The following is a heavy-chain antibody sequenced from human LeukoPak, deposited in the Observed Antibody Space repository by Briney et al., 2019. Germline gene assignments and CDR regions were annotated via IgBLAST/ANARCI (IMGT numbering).Heavy chain of an antibody. Sequence: PGGSLRLSCAASGFTVSSNEMSWVRQAPGKGLEWVSSISGGSTYYADSRKGRFTISRDNARNSLDLQMNSLRAEDTAVYYCARVGSGSSYRPFDYWGQGTLVTVSS. J-gene: IGHJ4*02. V-gene: IGHV3-38-3*01. CDR3: ARVGSGSSYRPFDY. CDR2: ISGGST. D-gene: IGHD3-10*01. CDR1: GFTVSSNE.